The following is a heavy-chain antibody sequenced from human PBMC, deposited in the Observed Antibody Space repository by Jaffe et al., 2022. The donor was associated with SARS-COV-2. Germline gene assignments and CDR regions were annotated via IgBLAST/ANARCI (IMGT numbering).Heavy chain of an antibody. Sequence: QVELVESGGGEVQPGRSLRLSCAASGFTFSSYSMHWVRQAPGKGLEWVAVISYDGSNKYYADSVKGRFTISRDNSKKTLYLQMNGLRTEDTAVYYCARDAVAEVFDYWGQGTLVTVSS. CDR3: ARDAVAEVFDY. CDR1: GFTFSSYS. J-gene: IGHJ4*02. CDR2: ISYDGSNK. D-gene: IGHD6-19*01. V-gene: IGHV3-30-3*01.